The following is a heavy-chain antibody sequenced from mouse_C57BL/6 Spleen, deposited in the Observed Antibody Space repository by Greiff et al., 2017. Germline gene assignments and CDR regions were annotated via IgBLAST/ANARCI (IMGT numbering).Heavy chain of an antibody. CDR2: IHPNSGST. J-gene: IGHJ3*01. V-gene: IGHV1-64*01. CDR1: GYTFTSYW. Sequence: QLKQPGAELVKPGASVKLSCKASGYTFTSYWMHWVKQRPGQGLEWIGMIHPNSGSTNYNEKFKSKATLTVDKSSSTAYMQLSSLTSEDSAVYYCARSVYYDYDGFAYWGQGTLVTVSA. CDR3: ARSVYYDYDGFAY. D-gene: IGHD2-4*01.